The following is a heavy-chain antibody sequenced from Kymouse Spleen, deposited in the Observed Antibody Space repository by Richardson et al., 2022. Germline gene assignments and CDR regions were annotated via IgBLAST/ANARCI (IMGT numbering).Heavy chain of an antibody. CDR3: ARGLSQVDTAMVPFDY. Sequence: QVQLQQWGAGLLKPSETLSLTCAVYGGSFSGYYWSWIRQPPGKGLEWIGEINHSGSTNYNPSLKSRVTISVDTSKNQFSLKLSSVTAADTAVYYCARGLSQVDTAMVPFDYWGQGTLVTVSS. D-gene: IGHD5-18,IGHD5-18*01. CDR1: GGSFSGYY. V-gene: IGHV4-34*01. J-gene: IGHJ4*02. CDR2: INHSGST.